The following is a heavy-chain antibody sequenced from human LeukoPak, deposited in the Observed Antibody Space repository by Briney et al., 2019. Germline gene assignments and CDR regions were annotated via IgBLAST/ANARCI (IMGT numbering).Heavy chain of an antibody. D-gene: IGHD3-10*01. J-gene: IGHJ5*02. Sequence: GGSLRLSCAASGFTFTSYAMLWVRQAPGKGLEWVAFISYDGRDKYYADSVKGRFTISRDKSKNTLYLQMNSLRSEDTAVYYCAKVGRASGSTDHWGQGTLVTVSS. CDR2: ISYDGRDK. CDR1: GFTFTSYA. V-gene: IGHV3-30*18. CDR3: AKVGRASGSTDH.